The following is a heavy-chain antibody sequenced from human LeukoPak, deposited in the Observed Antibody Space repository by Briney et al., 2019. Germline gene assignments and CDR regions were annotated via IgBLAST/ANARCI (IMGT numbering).Heavy chain of an antibody. Sequence: ASVKVSCNTSGYTFSSYDVIWVRLAPGQGLEWMGWMNPNSGNTGYAQKFQGRVTMTGDTSISTVYMELSSLRSEDTAVYYCASKDSSGWYEEAWGQGTLVTVSS. D-gene: IGHD6-19*01. CDR2: MNPNSGNT. J-gene: IGHJ5*02. CDR1: GYTFSSYD. CDR3: ASKDSSGWYEEA. V-gene: IGHV1-8*01.